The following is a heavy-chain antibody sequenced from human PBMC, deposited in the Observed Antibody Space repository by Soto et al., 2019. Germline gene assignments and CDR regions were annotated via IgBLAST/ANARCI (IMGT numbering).Heavy chain of an antibody. CDR3: ARATGTLRSRNCDY. Sequence: LSLTCSVSGGSISTVGHYWTWIRQPPGKGLEWIGSIYHTGSTYYSKSLRSRLTMSVDTPKSQFSLRLSSVTAADTAVYYCARATGTLRSRNCDYWGQGSLVTVSS. J-gene: IGHJ4*02. D-gene: IGHD1-1*01. CDR2: IYHTGST. CDR1: GGSISTVGHY. V-gene: IGHV4-31*03.